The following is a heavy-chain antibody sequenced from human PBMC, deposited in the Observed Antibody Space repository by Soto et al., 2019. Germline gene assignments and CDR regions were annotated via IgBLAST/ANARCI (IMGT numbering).Heavy chain of an antibody. Sequence: EVQLLESGGDLVEPGGSLRLSCVGSGVTFSRYPMNWVRQAPGKGLAWVSAISGTSAMTYYANSVTGRFTISRHNSKNTLYLQVSTLRVEHTASYYSAKYRWGAPTVTSTNRGRGTLVTVPS. J-gene: IGHJ1*01. CDR3: AKYRWGAPTVTSTN. CDR1: GVTFSRYP. D-gene: IGHD4-4*01. CDR2: ISGTSAMT. V-gene: IGHV3-23*01.